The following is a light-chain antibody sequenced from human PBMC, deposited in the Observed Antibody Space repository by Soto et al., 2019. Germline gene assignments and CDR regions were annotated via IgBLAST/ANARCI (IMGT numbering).Light chain of an antibody. CDR1: TSDH. CDR3: SSHAGARHVL. CDR2: DVT. V-gene: IGLV2-8*01. Sequence: QSALTQPPSASGSPGQSVTISCTGITSDHVSWYQQFPGKAPKLMIYDVTERPSGVPDRFSGSKSGTTASLTVSGLQAEDEAEYFCSSHAGARHVLFGGGTKVTVL. J-gene: IGLJ2*01.